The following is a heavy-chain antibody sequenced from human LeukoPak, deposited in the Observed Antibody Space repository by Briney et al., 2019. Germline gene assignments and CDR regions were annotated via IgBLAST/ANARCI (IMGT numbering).Heavy chain of an antibody. CDR3: AKGTMDGGQYYYDSS. Sequence: GGSLRLSCAASGYTFSIYAMTWVRQAPGKGLEWVSAISGSGAATYYADSVKGRFTISRDNSKNTLYLQMNSLRAEDTAVYYCAKGTMDGGQYYYDSSGGQGTLVTVSS. CDR2: ISGSGAAT. V-gene: IGHV3-23*01. D-gene: IGHD3-22*01. CDR1: GYTFSIYA. J-gene: IGHJ4*02.